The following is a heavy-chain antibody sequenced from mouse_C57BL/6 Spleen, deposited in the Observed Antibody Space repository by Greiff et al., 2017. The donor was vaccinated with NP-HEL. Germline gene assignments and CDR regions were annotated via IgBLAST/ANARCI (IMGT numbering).Heavy chain of an antibody. J-gene: IGHJ1*03. V-gene: IGHV5-4*03. CDR3: ARVPAHYYGSSHGYFDV. CDR1: GFTFSSYA. CDR2: ISDGGSYT. Sequence: EVKLQESGGGLVKPGGSLKLSCAASGFTFSSYAMSWVRQTPEKRLAWVATISDGGSYTYYPDNVKGRFTISRDNAKNNLYLQMSHLKSEDTAMYYCARVPAHYYGSSHGYFDVWGTGTTVTVSS. D-gene: IGHD1-1*01.